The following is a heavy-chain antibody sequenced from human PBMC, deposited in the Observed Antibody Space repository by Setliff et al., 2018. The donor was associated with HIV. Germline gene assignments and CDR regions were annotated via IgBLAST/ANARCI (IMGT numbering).Heavy chain of an antibody. D-gene: IGHD4-17*01. CDR2: IAYSGTTMYT. J-gene: IGHJ5*02. CDR1: GGSFIGSSFQ. V-gene: IGHV4-39*07. Sequence: PSETLSLTCTVSGGSFIGSSFQSTWIRQTPGKGLEWIADIAYSGTTMYTNYNPSLESRVIVSEDTSRDQFFLKLTSVTADDTAIYYCARGFLRSRRRWFDPWGQGTLVTVSS. CDR3: ARGFLRSRRRWFDP.